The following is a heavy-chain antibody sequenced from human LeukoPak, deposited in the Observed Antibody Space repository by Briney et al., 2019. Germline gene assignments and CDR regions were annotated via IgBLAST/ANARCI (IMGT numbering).Heavy chain of an antibody. D-gene: IGHD1-26*01. CDR3: AKDVARVGRYPDY. CDR1: GFTFSSYA. J-gene: IGHJ4*02. V-gene: IGHV3-23*01. CDR2: ISGSGGST. Sequence: PGGSLRLSCAASGFTFSSYAMSWVRQAPGKGLEWVSAISGSGGSTYYADSVKGRFIISRDNSKNTMFVQMKSLRAEDTAVYYCAKDVARVGRYPDYWGQGTLVTVSS.